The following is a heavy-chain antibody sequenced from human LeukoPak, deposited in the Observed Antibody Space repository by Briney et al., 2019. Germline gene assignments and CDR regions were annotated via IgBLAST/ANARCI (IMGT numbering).Heavy chain of an antibody. V-gene: IGHV3-21*01. CDR2: ISSGSSYI. CDR3: ARTSSGPYYYYYGMDV. J-gene: IGHJ6*02. CDR1: GFTFSSYS. Sequence: GGSLRLSCAASGFTFSSYSMNWVRQAPGKGLEWVSSISSGSSYIYYADSVKGRFTISRDNAKNSLYLQMNSLRAEDTAVYYCARTSSGPYYYYYGMDVWGQGTTVTVSS. D-gene: IGHD3-22*01.